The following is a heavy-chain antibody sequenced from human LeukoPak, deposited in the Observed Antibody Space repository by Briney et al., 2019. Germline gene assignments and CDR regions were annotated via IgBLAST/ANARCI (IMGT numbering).Heavy chain of an antibody. Sequence: PSETLSLTCAVSGGSISSGGYSWSWIRQPPGKGLEWIGYIYHCGSTYYNPSLKSRVTISVDRSKNQFSLKLSSVTAADTAVYYCARRLVLEWLDYWGQGTLVTVSS. CDR3: ARRLVLEWLDY. D-gene: IGHD3-3*01. CDR2: IYHCGST. V-gene: IGHV4-30-2*01. CDR1: GGSISSGGYS. J-gene: IGHJ4*02.